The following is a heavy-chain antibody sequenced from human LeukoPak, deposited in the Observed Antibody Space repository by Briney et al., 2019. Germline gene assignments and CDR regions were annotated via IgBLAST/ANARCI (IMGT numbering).Heavy chain of an antibody. CDR2: IKQDGSEK. V-gene: IGHV3-7*01. D-gene: IGHD3-22*01. J-gene: IGHJ4*02. Sequence: PGGSLRLSCAASGFTFSTFWMSWVRQAPGKGLEWVANIKQDGSEKYYVDSVKGRFTISRDNAKNSLYLQMNSLRAGDTAVYYCARHPGMIDCWGQGTLVTVSS. CDR1: GFTFSTFW. CDR3: ARHPGMIDC.